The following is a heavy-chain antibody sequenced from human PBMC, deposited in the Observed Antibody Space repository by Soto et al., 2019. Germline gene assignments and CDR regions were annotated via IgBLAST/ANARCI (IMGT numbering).Heavy chain of an antibody. CDR1: GGTINNSGYY. V-gene: IGHV4-39*01. Sequence: SETLSLTCSVSGGTINNSGYYWGWIRQPPGKGLEWIGSVYFTGSTYYNPSLKSRVTLSADTSKNQFSLNLRSMTAAATAVYYCAPHFIAAAGGTNDVDTWGQGTLVTVSS. CDR3: APHFIAAAGGTNDVDT. D-gene: IGHD6-13*01. J-gene: IGHJ5*02. CDR2: VYFTGST.